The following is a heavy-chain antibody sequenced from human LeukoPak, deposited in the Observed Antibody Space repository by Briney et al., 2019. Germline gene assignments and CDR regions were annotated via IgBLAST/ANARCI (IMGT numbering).Heavy chain of an antibody. CDR1: GFTFSSYW. V-gene: IGHV3-74*01. J-gene: IGHJ4*02. CDR3: ARGGGAANDY. D-gene: IGHD2-15*01. Sequence: PGGSLRLSCAGSGFTFSSYWMHWVRQAPGKGLVWVSRIDSDGSSTIYADSVKGRFTISRDNAKNTLYLQMNSLRAEDTAVYYCARGGGAANDYWGQGTLVTVSS. CDR2: IDSDGSST.